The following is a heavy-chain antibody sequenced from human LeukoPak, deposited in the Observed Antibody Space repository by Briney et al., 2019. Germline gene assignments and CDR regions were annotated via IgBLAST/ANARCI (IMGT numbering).Heavy chain of an antibody. J-gene: IGHJ4*02. V-gene: IGHV1-46*01. D-gene: IGHD4-17*01. CDR1: GYTFTSYY. CDR3: ARDRLTVTTASLGYFDY. Sequence: ASVKVSCKASGYTFTSYYMHWVRQAPGQGLEWMGIINPSGGSTSYAQKFQGRVTMTRDTSTSTVYMELSSLRSEDTAVYYCARDRLTVTTASLGYFDYWGQGTLVTVSS. CDR2: INPSGGST.